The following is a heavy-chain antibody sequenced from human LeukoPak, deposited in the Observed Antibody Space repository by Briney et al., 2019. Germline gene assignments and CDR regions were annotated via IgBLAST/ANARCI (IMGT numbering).Heavy chain of an antibody. V-gene: IGHV1-18*01. CDR2: ISAYNGNP. D-gene: IGHD2-21*01. CDR3: ARDGDSDLFDY. J-gene: IGHJ4*02. Sequence: GASVKVSCKASGYTFTNYGISWVRQAPGQGLEWVGWISAYNGNPNYAQNLQGRVTVTTDTSTSTAYMELRSLRSDDTAVYYCARDGDSDLFDYWGQGTLVTVSS. CDR1: GYTFTNYG.